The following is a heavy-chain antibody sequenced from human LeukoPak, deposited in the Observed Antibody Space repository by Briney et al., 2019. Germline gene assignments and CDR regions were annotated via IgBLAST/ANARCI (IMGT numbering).Heavy chain of an antibody. Sequence: GGSLRLSCAASGFTFSDYEMNWVRQAPGKGLEWLSYISSGGYTADYADSVKGRFTISRDNAKNSVYLQMHSLRAEDTGLYYCARSKRDIVATIGYWGQGTLVPVSS. D-gene: IGHD5-12*01. J-gene: IGHJ4*02. V-gene: IGHV3-48*03. CDR3: ARSKRDIVATIGY. CDR2: ISSGGYTA. CDR1: GFTFSDYE.